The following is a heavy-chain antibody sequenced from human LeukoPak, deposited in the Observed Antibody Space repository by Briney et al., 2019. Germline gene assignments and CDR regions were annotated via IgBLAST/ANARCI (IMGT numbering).Heavy chain of an antibody. J-gene: IGHJ4*02. V-gene: IGHV4-4*07. D-gene: IGHD1-26*01. CDR2: MYTTGSS. Sequence: PSETLSLTCTVSGGSLSNYYWSWIRQPPRKGLEFIGRMYTTGSSTYNPSLESRVTLSLDTSKNQFSLKLTSVTAADTAVYYCARGQTVGATALDYWGRGTLITVSS. CDR1: GGSLSNYY. CDR3: ARGQTVGATALDY.